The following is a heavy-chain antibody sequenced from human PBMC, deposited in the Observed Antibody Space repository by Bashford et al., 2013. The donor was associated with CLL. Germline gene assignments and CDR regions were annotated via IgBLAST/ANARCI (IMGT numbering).Heavy chain of an antibody. J-gene: IGHJ4*02. Sequence: GGPVRLSCAASGFDFSTYSINWVRQAPGKGLEDVSTIISNGGASYYADSVKGRFTVSRDNSKNTVYLQMGSLTAEDTAVYYCARDVMAGVKDFWGQGTLVTVSS. CDR2: IISNGGAS. CDR1: GFDFSTYS. V-gene: IGHV3-64*02. D-gene: IGHD3-10*01. CDR3: ARDVMAGVKDF.